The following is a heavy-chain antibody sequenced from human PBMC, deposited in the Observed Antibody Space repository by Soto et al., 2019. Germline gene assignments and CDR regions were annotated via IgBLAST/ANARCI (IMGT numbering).Heavy chain of an antibody. CDR3: ARGQRGYPRGRYRGGYYYYYYMDV. D-gene: IGHD6-19*01. Sequence: ASVKVSCKASGYTFTSYGISWVRQAPGQGLEWMGWISAYNGNTNYAQKLQGRVTMTTDTSTSTAYMELRSLRSDDTAVYYCARGQRGYPRGRYRGGYYYYYYMDVWGKGTTVTVSS. CDR2: ISAYNGNT. V-gene: IGHV1-18*01. J-gene: IGHJ6*03. CDR1: GYTFTSYG.